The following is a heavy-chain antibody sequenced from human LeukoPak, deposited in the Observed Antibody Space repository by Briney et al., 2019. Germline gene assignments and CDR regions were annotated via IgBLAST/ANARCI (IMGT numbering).Heavy chain of an antibody. J-gene: IGHJ6*03. CDR2: ITSKTNCYAT. CDR1: GFIFSGPA. CDR3: TRWWWDPRVGGDYYYMDV. V-gene: IGHV3-73*01. D-gene: IGHD2-21*01. Sequence: PGRSLKLSCAASGFIFSGPAMHWVRQASGKGLEWVGRITSKTNCYATAYAASVKGRFTISRDDSKNTAYLQMNSLKTEDTAVYYCTRWWWDPRVGGDYYYMDVWGKGTTVTISS.